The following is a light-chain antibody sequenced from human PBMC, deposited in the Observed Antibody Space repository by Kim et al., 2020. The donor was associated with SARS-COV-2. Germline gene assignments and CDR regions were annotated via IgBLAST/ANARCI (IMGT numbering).Light chain of an antibody. Sequence: SYELTQPPSVSVSPGQTASITCSGDKLGDKYACWYQQNPGQSPVLVIYQDSKRPSGIPERFSGSNSGNTATLTINGTQAMDEADYYCQAWDSSTAVVFGGGTQLTVL. CDR1: KLGDKY. J-gene: IGLJ2*01. V-gene: IGLV3-1*01. CDR3: QAWDSSTAVV. CDR2: QDS.